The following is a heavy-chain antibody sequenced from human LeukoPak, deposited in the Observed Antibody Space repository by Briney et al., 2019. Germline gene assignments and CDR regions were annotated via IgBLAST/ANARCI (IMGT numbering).Heavy chain of an antibody. D-gene: IGHD3-3*01. Sequence: SETLSLTCTVSGGSISSYYWSWIRQPAVKGLEWIGRIYTSGSTNYNPSLKSRVTMSVDTSKNQFSLKLSSVTAADTAVYYCAGVNLLAYDFWSGYPEGVWFDPWGQGTLVTVSS. CDR2: IYTSGST. CDR1: GGSISSYY. V-gene: IGHV4-4*07. J-gene: IGHJ5*02. CDR3: AGVNLLAYDFWSGYPEGVWFDP.